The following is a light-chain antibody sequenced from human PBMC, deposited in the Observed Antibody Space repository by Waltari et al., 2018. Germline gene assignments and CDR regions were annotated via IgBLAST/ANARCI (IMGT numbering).Light chain of an antibody. CDR3: QQYDVSPLT. V-gene: IGKV3-20*01. Sequence: ESVLTQSPGTLSLSPGEGATLSCRTSQTIRPTYLAWYQQKPGQAPTLLIYGAFTRATCIPDRVTGSGSGTDFSLTISSLEPEEFATYYCQQYDVSPLTFGGGTKVEIK. J-gene: IGKJ4*01. CDR1: QTIRPTY. CDR2: GAF.